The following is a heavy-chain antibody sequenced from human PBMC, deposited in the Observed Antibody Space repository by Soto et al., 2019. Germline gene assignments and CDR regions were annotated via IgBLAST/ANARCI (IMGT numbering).Heavy chain of an antibody. Sequence: EVQLVESGGGLVQPGGSLRLSCAASGFTFTTYSMNWVRLAPGKGLEWLSYISNTGSTIYYADSVKGRFTISRDNAKNSLYLQMSGLRVEDTAVYYCARGTMTPVSKTDSWGQGALVTVSS. J-gene: IGHJ4*02. D-gene: IGHD4-17*01. CDR1: GFTFTTYS. CDR3: ARGTMTPVSKTDS. CDR2: ISNTGSTI. V-gene: IGHV3-48*01.